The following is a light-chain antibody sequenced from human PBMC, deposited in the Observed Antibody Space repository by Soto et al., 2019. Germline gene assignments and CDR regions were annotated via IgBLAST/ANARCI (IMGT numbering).Light chain of an antibody. Sequence: QAVVTQPASVSGSPGQSITISCRGISSDVGGDNHVSWYQQYPGKAPKLMIYEVSDRPSGVSNRFSGSKSGNTASLTISGLQAEDEADYYCSSYTSSFRRVFGTGTKVTVL. CDR2: EVS. CDR1: SSDVGGDNH. CDR3: SSYTSSFRRV. V-gene: IGLV2-14*01. J-gene: IGLJ1*01.